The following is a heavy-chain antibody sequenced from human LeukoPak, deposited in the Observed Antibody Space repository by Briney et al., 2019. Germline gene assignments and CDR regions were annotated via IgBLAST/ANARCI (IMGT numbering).Heavy chain of an antibody. CDR1: GFTFSSFV. CDR3: VNQISGWVY. D-gene: IGHD6-19*01. V-gene: IGHV3-64D*06. J-gene: IGHJ4*02. Sequence: GGSLRLSCSASGFTFSSFVMHWVRQAPGKGLEYVSRITSSGGNTYYADSVKGRFTISRDNSKNTLYLQMSSLRPEDTAMYYCVNQISGWVYWGQGTMVTVSS. CDR2: ITSSGGNT.